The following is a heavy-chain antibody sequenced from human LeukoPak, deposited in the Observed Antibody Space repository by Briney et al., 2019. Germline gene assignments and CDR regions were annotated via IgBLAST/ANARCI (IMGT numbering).Heavy chain of an antibody. Sequence: SGGSQRLSCAASGFTFRNYWTSWVRQAPGKGLEWVANIKEDGSEKYYVDSVKGRFVISRDNAKNSLYLQMDSLRVDDTAIYYCARDQEGGAGSCYFDFWGQGALVTVSS. V-gene: IGHV3-7*01. D-gene: IGHD2-15*01. CDR2: IKEDGSEK. J-gene: IGHJ4*02. CDR3: ARDQEGGAGSCYFDF. CDR1: GFTFRNYW.